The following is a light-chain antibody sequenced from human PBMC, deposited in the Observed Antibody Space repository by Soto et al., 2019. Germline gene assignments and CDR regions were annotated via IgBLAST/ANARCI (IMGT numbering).Light chain of an antibody. J-gene: IGLJ2*01. V-gene: IGLV2-14*01. Sequence: QSALTQPASVSGSPGQSITISCTGTSSDVGGYNYVSWYQQHPGKAPKLMIYDVSNRPSGVSNRFSGSKSCNTASLTISGLQAEDEADYYCSSSTSSSTYVVFGGGTKLTVL. CDR2: DVS. CDR3: SSSTSSSTYVV. CDR1: SSDVGGYNY.